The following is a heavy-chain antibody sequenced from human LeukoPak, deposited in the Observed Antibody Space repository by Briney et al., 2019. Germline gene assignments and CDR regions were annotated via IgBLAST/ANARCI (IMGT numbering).Heavy chain of an antibody. CDR1: GVSVSNNY. CDR2: MYHTGSG. CDR3: ARWALKSAFDL. D-gene: IGHD3-16*01. J-gene: IGHJ3*01. V-gene: IGHV4-59*02. Sequence: PSETLSLTCTVSGVSVSNNYWSWIRQAPGKGLEWIGYMYHTGSGNYNPSLKSRVTISIDASKNQFYLDVNSVTVADSAVYYCARWALKSAFDLWGQGTTVTVAS.